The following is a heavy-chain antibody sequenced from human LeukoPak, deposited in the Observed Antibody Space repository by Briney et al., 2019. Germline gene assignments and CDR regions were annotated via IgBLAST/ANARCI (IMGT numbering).Heavy chain of an antibody. Sequence: GGSLILSCAASGFTFSSYWMHWVRQAPGKGLVWVSRLNFDGSTTNNADSVKGRFTISRDNAKNTLYLQMNSLRAEDTAVYYCARGGYRSNYFDYWGQGALVTVSS. V-gene: IGHV3-74*01. CDR1: GFTFSSYW. CDR3: ARGGYRSNYFDY. CDR2: LNFDGSTT. J-gene: IGHJ4*02. D-gene: IGHD6-19*01.